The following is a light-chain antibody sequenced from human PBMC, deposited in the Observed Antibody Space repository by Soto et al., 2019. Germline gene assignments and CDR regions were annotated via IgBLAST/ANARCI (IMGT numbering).Light chain of an antibody. V-gene: IGKV1-5*01. CDR1: QSIRYY. CDR2: GAS. Sequence: DIQLTQSPPTLSASVGDRVTITCRASQSIRYYLAWYQQMPGKAPKLLIYGASSLQSGVPSRFSGSGSGTEFTLTISSLQPDYFATYSCQHHNSYSQTFGQGTKV. CDR3: QHHNSYSQT. J-gene: IGKJ1*01.